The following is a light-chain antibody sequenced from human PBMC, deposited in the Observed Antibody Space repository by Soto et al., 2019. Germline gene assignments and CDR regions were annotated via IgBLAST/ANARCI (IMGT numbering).Light chain of an antibody. J-gene: IGLJ1*01. CDR2: EVS. CDR1: SSDVGAYDY. V-gene: IGLV2-14*03. Sequence: QSALTQPASVSGSPGQSITISCTGTSSDVGAYDYVSWYQQHPDKAPKLMIYEVSNRPSGVSNRFSGSKSVNTATRTISGLQADDEAYYYCSSYTSSSTLVFGTGTKVTVL. CDR3: SSYTSSSTLV.